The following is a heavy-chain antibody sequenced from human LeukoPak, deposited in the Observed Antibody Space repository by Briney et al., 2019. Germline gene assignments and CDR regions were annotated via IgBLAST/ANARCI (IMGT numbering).Heavy chain of an antibody. Sequence: GGSLRLSCAASGFTFSSYSMNWVRQAPGKGLEWVSYISSSSSTIYYADSVKGRFTISRDNAKNSLYLQMNSLRAEDTAVYYCARDGPYCSSTSCYHFDYWGQGTLVTVSS. CDR1: GFTFSSYS. D-gene: IGHD2-2*01. V-gene: IGHV3-48*01. CDR3: ARDGPYCSSTSCYHFDY. CDR2: ISSSSSTI. J-gene: IGHJ4*02.